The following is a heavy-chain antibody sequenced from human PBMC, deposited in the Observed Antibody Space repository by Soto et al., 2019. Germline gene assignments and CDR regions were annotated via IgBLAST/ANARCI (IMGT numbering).Heavy chain of an antibody. Sequence: GGSLRLSCAASGFTFSSYSMNWVRQAPGKGLEWVSYISSSSSTIYYADSVKGRFTISRDNAKNSPYLQMNSLRDEDTAVYYCARGGGGSCYSCYYYYGMDVWGRGTTVTVSS. CDR1: GFTFSSYS. D-gene: IGHD2-15*01. J-gene: IGHJ6*02. CDR3: ARGGGGSCYSCYYYYGMDV. CDR2: ISSSSSTI. V-gene: IGHV3-48*02.